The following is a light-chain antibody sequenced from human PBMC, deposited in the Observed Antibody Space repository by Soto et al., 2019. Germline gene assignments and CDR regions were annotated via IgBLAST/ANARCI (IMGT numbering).Light chain of an antibody. CDR3: QQAKSFPLT. J-gene: IGKJ5*01. CDR2: AAS. CDR1: QGITYW. Sequence: DIQMTQSPSSMSASLGDRVTITCRASQGITYWLAWYQQRPGRAPKCLIYAASILESGVPSRFTGSGSGTNFTLTINDLQPEDFATYFCQQAKSFPLTFGQGTRLDLK. V-gene: IGKV1-12*01.